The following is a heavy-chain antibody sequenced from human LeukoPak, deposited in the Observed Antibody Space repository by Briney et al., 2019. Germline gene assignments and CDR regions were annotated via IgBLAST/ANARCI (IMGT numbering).Heavy chain of an antibody. V-gene: IGHV6-1*01. CDR3: ARANDHYYDSSGYYGY. Sequence: SQTLSLTCAISGDSVSSNSVTWNWIRPSPSRGLEWLGSTYYRSKWFNDYAVSVKSRITINPDTFKNQFSLQLNSVNPEDTAVYYCARANDHYYDSSGYYGYWGQGTLVTVSS. CDR2: TYYRSKWFN. CDR1: GDSVSSNSVT. D-gene: IGHD3-22*01. J-gene: IGHJ4*02.